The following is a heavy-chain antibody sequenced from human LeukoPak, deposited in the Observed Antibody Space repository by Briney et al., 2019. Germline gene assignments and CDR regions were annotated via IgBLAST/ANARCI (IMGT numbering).Heavy chain of an antibody. J-gene: IGHJ4*02. CDR2: ISYDGSNK. D-gene: IGHD1-14*01. Sequence: GRSLRLSCAASGFTFSSYAMHWVRQAPGKGLEWVAVISYDGSNKYYADSVKGRFTISRDNAKNSLYLQMNSLRAEDTAVYYCARVYRNYMIAVYWGQGTLVTVSS. CDR3: ARVYRNYMIAVY. CDR1: GFTFSSYA. V-gene: IGHV3-30-3*01.